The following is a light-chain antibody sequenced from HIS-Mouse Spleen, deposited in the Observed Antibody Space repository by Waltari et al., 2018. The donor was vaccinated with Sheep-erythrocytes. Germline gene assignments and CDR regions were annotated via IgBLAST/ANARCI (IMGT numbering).Light chain of an antibody. J-gene: IGLJ1*01. V-gene: IGLV2-11*01. CDR1: SSDVGGYNY. CDR3: CSYAGSFYV. CDR2: DVS. Sequence: QSALTQPRSVSGSPGQSVTISCTGTSSDVGGYNYVSWYQQHPGKAPKLMIYDVSKRPSGVPDRCSGSKSGNTASLTISVLQAEDEADYYCCSYAGSFYVFGTGTKVTVL.